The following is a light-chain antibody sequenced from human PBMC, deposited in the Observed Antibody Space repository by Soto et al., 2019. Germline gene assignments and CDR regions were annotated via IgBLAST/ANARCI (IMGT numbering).Light chain of an antibody. CDR3: LQYGSSPHT. J-gene: IGKJ2*01. CDR2: GAS. Sequence: EIVLTQSPGTLSLSPGERATLSCRASQSVSSSYLAWYQHKPGQAPRLLIYGASSRATGIPDRFSGSGSGTDFTLTISRLEPEDFAVYYCLQYGSSPHTFGQWTKLEIK. CDR1: QSVSSSY. V-gene: IGKV3-20*01.